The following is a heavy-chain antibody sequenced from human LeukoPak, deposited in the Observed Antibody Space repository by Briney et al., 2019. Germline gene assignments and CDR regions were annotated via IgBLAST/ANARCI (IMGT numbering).Heavy chain of an antibody. J-gene: IGHJ4*02. CDR2: IYYSGST. Sequence: LETLSLTCTVSGGSVSSGSYYWSWIRQPPGKGLEWIGYIYYSGSTNYNPSLKSRVTISVDTSKNQFSLKLSSVTAADTAVYYCARELVVVTASTAYYFDYWGQGTLVTVSS. D-gene: IGHD2-21*02. CDR1: GGSVSSGSYY. CDR3: ARELVVVTASTAYYFDY. V-gene: IGHV4-61*01.